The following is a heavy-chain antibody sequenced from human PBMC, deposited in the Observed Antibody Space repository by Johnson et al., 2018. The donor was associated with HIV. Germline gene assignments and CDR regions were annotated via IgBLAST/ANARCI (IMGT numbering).Heavy chain of an antibody. J-gene: IGHJ3*02. Sequence: QVQLVESGGGVVQPGRSLRLSCAASGFTFSSYGMHWVRQAPGKGLEWVAVISYDGSNKYYAYSVKGRFTISRDNSKNTLYLQMNSLRAEDTAVYYCAKESAFDIWGQGTMVTVSS. CDR1: GFTFSSYG. CDR2: ISYDGSNK. CDR3: AKESAFDI. V-gene: IGHV3-30*18.